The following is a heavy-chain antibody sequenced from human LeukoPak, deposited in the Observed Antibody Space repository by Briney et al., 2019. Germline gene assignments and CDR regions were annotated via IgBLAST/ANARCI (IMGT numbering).Heavy chain of an antibody. CDR3: ARSHSYYYDSSGYYYPTAYYYYMDV. CDR1: GFTFSSYW. D-gene: IGHD3-22*01. J-gene: IGHJ6*03. V-gene: IGHV3-7*01. Sequence: PGGSLRLSCAASGFTFSSYWMSWVRQAPGKGLEWVANIKQDGSEKYYVDSVKGRFTVSRDNAKNSLYLQMNSLRAEDTAVYYCARSHSYYYDSSGYYYPTAYYYYMDVWGTGTTVTVSS. CDR2: IKQDGSEK.